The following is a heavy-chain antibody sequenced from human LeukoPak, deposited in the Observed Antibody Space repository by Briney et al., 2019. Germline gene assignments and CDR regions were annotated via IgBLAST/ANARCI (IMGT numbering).Heavy chain of an antibody. D-gene: IGHD2-15*01. CDR3: AKDESYCSGGSCCPVVVY. Sequence: QPGGSLRLSCAASGFTFSSYAMSWVRQAPGKGLEWVSAISGSGGSTYYADSVKGRFTISRDNSKNTLYLQMNSLRAEDTAVYYWAKDESYCSGGSCCPVVVYWGQGTLVTVSS. J-gene: IGHJ4*02. CDR2: ISGSGGST. V-gene: IGHV3-23*01. CDR1: GFTFSSYA.